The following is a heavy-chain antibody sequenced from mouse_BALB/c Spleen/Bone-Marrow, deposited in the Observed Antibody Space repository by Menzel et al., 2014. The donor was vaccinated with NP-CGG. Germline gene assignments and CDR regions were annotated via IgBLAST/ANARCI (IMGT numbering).Heavy chain of an antibody. CDR1: GFTFSSYG. D-gene: IGHD1-1*01. J-gene: IGHJ2*01. CDR3: ARERYYGNGRIFEY. Sequence: EVQLVESGGGLVQPGGSLELSCAASGFTFSSYGMSWVRQTPDKRLELVATINSNGGSTYYPDSVKGRFTISRDNAKNTLYLQMSSLKSEDTAMYYCARERYYGNGRIFEYWGQGTTLTVSS. CDR2: INSNGGST. V-gene: IGHV5-6-3*01.